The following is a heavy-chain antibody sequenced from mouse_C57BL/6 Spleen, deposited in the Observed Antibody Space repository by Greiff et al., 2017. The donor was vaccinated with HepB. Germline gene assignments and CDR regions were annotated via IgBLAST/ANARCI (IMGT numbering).Heavy chain of an antibody. CDR3: ARKSHYYGSSYWFAY. J-gene: IGHJ3*01. Sequence: DVMLVESGGGLVKPGGSLKLSCAASGFTFSDYGMHWVRQAPEKGLEWVAYISSGSSTIYYADTVKGRFTISRDNAKNTLFLQMTSLRSEDTAMYYCARKSHYYGSSYWFAYWGQGTLVTVSA. D-gene: IGHD1-1*01. CDR1: GFTFSDYG. CDR2: ISSGSSTI. V-gene: IGHV5-17*01.